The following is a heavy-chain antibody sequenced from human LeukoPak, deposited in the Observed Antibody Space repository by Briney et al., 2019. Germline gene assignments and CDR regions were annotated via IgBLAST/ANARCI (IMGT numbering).Heavy chain of an antibody. CDR3: ARGQARLEMSKPHYFQY. Sequence: SDTLSLTCVVSGSSLSSGYYWGGLRPPPGKGPEWIGSVYHSGTTFYNPSLKSRGIISVDTTKNQISLHLSSVIVADTAIYYCARGQARLEMSKPHYFQYWGQGIIVTVSS. CDR2: VYHSGTT. CDR1: GSSLSSGYY. J-gene: IGHJ4*02. V-gene: IGHV4-38-2*01. D-gene: IGHD5-24*01.